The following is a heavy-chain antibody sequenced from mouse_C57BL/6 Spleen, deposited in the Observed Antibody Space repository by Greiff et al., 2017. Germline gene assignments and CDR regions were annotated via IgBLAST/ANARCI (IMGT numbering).Heavy chain of an antibody. CDR2: IRLKSDNYAT. Sequence: EVQGVESGGGLVQPGGSMKLSCVASGFTFSNYWMNWVRQSPEKGLEWVAQIRLKSDNYATHYAESVKGRFTISRDDSKSSVYLQMNNLRAEDTGIYYCTPLYYGSSYSWGQGTTLTVSS. V-gene: IGHV6-3*01. CDR3: TPLYYGSSYS. CDR1: GFTFSNYW. D-gene: IGHD1-1*01. J-gene: IGHJ2*01.